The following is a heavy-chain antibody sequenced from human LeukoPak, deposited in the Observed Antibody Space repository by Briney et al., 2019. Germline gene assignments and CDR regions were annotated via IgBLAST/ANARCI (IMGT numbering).Heavy chain of an antibody. CDR2: INPNDGDT. CDR1: GYTFTDYY. D-gene: IGHD5-18*01. V-gene: IGHV1-2*02. CDR3: ARRVGLWSHYYYYGMDV. Sequence: ASVKVSCKASGYTFTDYYMHWVRQAPGQGFAWMGWINPNDGDTNYAQKFQGRVTMTRDTSISTAHMEVSRLRSDDTAVYYCARRVGLWSHYYYYGMDVWGQGTTVTVSS. J-gene: IGHJ6*02.